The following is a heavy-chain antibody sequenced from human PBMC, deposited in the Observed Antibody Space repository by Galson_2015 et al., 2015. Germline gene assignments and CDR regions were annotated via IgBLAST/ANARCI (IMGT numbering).Heavy chain of an antibody. D-gene: IGHD3-10*01. J-gene: IGHJ6*02. CDR3: AKDRATAITMVRGVINYYGMDV. CDR1: GFTFSSYA. Sequence: SLRLSCAASGFTFSSYAMSWVRQAPGKGLEWVSAISGSGGSTYYADSVKGRFTISRDNSKNTLYLQMNSLRAEDTAVYYCAKDRATAITMVRGVINYYGMDVWGQGTTVTVSS. V-gene: IGHV3-23*01. CDR2: ISGSGGST.